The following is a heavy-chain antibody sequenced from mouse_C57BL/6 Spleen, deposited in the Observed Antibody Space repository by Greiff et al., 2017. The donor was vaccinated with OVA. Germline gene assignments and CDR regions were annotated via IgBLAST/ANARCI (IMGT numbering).Heavy chain of an antibody. CDR1: GYTFTCYW. CDR2: IDPSDSYT. D-gene: IGHD1-1*01. J-gene: IGHJ2*01. V-gene: IGHV1-59*01. Sequence: QVQLQQPGAELVRPGTSVKLSCKASGYTFTCYWMHWVKQRPGQGLEWIGVIDPSDSYTNYNQKFKGKATLTVDTPSSTAYMQLSSLTSEDSAVYYCARSPNYYGSSYLYYFDYWGQGTTLTVSS. CDR3: ARSPNYYGSSYLYYFDY.